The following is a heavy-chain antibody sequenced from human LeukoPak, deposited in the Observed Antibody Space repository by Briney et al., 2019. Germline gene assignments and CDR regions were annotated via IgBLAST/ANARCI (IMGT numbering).Heavy chain of an antibody. CDR2: INHSGST. CDR1: GGSFSGYY. CDR3: ARAVGTDGYNLWVY. J-gene: IGHJ4*02. D-gene: IGHD5-24*01. Sequence: SETLSLTCAVYGGSFSGYYWSWIRQPPGKGLEWIGEINHSGSTNYNPSLKSRVTISVDTSKNQFSLKLTSVTAADTAVYYCARAVGTDGYNLWVYWGQGTLVTVSS. V-gene: IGHV4-34*01.